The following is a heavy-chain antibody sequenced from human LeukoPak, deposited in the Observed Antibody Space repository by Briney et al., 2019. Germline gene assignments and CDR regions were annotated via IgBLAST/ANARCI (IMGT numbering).Heavy chain of an antibody. CDR1: GFTFSSNY. V-gene: IGHV3-53*01. J-gene: IGHJ4*02. CDR3: PRGSGNYYAEGCFDS. CDR2: IYSGGTT. D-gene: IGHD3-10*01. Sequence: GGSLKLSCAASGFTFSSNYMSWVRQAPGKGLEWVSVIYSGGTTYYADSVKGRLTISRDNSKNTLYLQMNRLRAEDTALYYCPRGSGNYYAEGCFDSWGQGSLVTVSS.